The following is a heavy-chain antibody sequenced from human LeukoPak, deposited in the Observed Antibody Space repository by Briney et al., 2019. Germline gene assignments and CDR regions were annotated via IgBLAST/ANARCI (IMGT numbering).Heavy chain of an antibody. CDR2: INHSGST. D-gene: IGHD6-13*01. V-gene: IGHV4-34*01. J-gene: IGHJ4*02. CDR3: ARYDSSSWYFVLGKAAFDY. CDR1: GGSFSGYY. Sequence: PSETLSLTCAVYGGSFSGYYWSWIRQPPGKGLEWIGEINHSGSTNYNPSLKSRVTISVDTSKNQFSLKLSSVTAADTAVYYCARYDSSSWYFVLGKAAFDYWGQGTLVTVSS.